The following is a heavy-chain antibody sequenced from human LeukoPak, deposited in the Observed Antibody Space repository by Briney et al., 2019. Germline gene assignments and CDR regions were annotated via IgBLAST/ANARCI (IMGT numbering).Heavy chain of an antibody. Sequence: ASVKVSCKTSGYSFTNYYIHWLRQAPGQGLEWMGWINPSSGGTEYAQEFQGRVTMTGDTSISTAYMELRRLRSDDTAVYYCARDRGSSWYVDYWGQGTLVTVSS. CDR1: GYSFTNYY. CDR3: ARDRGSSWYVDY. V-gene: IGHV1-2*02. J-gene: IGHJ4*02. D-gene: IGHD6-13*01. CDR2: INPSSGGT.